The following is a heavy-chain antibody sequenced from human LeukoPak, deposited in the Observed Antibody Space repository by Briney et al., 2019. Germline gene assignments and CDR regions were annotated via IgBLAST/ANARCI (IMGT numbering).Heavy chain of an antibody. CDR2: INPDSGGT. J-gene: IGHJ4*02. CDR1: GYTFTDYY. Sequence: ASVKVSCKASGYTFTDYYMHWVRHAPGQGLEWMGWINPDSGGTNYAQIFQGRVTMTRDTSISTAYMELSSLRSDDTAVYYCARVRSSGWRTFGYWGQGILVTVSS. V-gene: IGHV1-2*02. D-gene: IGHD6-19*01. CDR3: ARVRSSGWRTFGY.